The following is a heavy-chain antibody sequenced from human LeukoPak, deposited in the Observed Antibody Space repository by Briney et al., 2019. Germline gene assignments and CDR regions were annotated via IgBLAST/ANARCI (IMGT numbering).Heavy chain of an antibody. V-gene: IGHV3-73*01. CDR2: IRSKANSYAT. J-gene: IGHJ4*02. CDR1: GFTFSGSA. Sequence: GGSLRLSCAASGFTFSGSAMHWVRQASGKGLEWVGRIRSKANSYATAYAASVKGRFTISRGDSKNTAYLQMNSLKTEDTAVYYCTTLYGGNQGGDFDYWGQGTLVTVSS. CDR3: TTLYGGNQGGDFDY. D-gene: IGHD4-23*01.